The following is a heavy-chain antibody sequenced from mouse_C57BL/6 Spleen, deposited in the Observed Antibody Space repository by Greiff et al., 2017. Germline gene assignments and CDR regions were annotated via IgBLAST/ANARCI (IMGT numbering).Heavy chain of an antibody. D-gene: IGHD2-5*01. J-gene: IGHJ3*01. CDR2: IWRGGST. Sequence: VQLQQSGPGLVQPSQSLSITCPVSGFSLPSYGVHCVRQSPGKGLAWLGVIWRGGSTDYNAAFMSILSLPKDNSQRPVFFKMNSLQADDTPIYYWAKTSYYSNPGCADWGQGTLVTVSA. CDR3: AKTSYYSNPGCAD. CDR1: GFSLPSYG. V-gene: IGHV2-5*01.